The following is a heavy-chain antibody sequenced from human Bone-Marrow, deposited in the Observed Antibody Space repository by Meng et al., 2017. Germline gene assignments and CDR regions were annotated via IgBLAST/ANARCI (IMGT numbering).Heavy chain of an antibody. V-gene: IGHV4-31*03. J-gene: IGHJ4*02. CDR1: GGSISSGGYY. D-gene: IGHD5-18*01. CDR2: IYYSGST. CDR3: ARDRSGYSLFDY. Sequence: QVQLQESRPGLVKPSQTLSLTCTVSGGSISSGGYYWSWIRQHPGKGLEWIGYIYYSGSTYYNPSLKSRVTISVDTSMNQFSLKMTSVTAADTAVYYCARDRSGYSLFDYWGQGTLVTVSS.